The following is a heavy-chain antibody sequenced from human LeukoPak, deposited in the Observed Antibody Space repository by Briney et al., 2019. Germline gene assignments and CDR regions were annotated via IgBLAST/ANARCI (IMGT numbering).Heavy chain of an antibody. CDR3: ARDWDIDY. Sequence: GGPLRLSCAASGFTLSRYWMTWVRQAPGKGLEWVANIKHDGSEKTYVDSVKGRFTISRDNAKNSLYLQMNSLRAEDTAVYYCARDWDIDYWGRGTLVTVSS. CDR2: IKHDGSEK. D-gene: IGHD1-26*01. J-gene: IGHJ4*02. V-gene: IGHV3-7*01. CDR1: GFTLSRYW.